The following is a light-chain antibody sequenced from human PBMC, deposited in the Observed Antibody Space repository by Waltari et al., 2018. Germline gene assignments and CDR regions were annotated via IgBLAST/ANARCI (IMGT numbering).Light chain of an antibody. CDR2: RDN. J-gene: IGLJ1*01. V-gene: IGLV1-47*01. Sequence: QSVLTQPPSTSGTPGQTVTISCSGTNSNIGRNSVLWYQQPPGTAPKLLIDRDNQRPSGVPDRFTAYKSGTSAALAIRGLRSEDEADYYCAAWDDSLSVTYVFGSGTRVTV. CDR3: AAWDDSLSVTYV. CDR1: NSNIGRNS.